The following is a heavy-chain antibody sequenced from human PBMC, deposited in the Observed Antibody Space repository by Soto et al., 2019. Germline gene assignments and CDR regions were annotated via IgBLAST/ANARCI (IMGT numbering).Heavy chain of an antibody. CDR1: GFTFSSYA. D-gene: IGHD6-19*01. V-gene: IGHV3-23*01. J-gene: IGHJ2*01. Sequence: GGSLRLSCAASGFTFSSYAMSWVRQAPGKGLEWVSAISGSGGSTYYADSVKGRFTISRDNSKNTLYLQMNSLRAEDTAVYYCAKDQVAGTVGWYFDLWGRGTLVTVSS. CDR2: ISGSGGST. CDR3: AKDQVAGTVGWYFDL.